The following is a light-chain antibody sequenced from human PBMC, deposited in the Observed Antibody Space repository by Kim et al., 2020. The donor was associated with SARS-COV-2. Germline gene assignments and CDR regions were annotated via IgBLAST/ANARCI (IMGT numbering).Light chain of an antibody. CDR2: YAS. CDR1: QDISNY. Sequence: DIQMTQSPSSLSASVGDRVTITCQASQDISNYLNWYQQKPGKAPKLLIYYASTLQTGIPSRFSGTGSATYFTFTISSLQPEDIATYYCQQYDSLPLTFGGGTKVDIK. V-gene: IGKV1-33*01. J-gene: IGKJ4*01. CDR3: QQYDSLPLT.